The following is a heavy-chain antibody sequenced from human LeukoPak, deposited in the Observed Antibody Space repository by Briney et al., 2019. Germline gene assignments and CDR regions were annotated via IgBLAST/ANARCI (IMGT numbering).Heavy chain of an antibody. D-gene: IGHD3-10*01. V-gene: IGHV3-23*01. Sequence: GGSLRLSCAASGFTFSSYAMSWVRQTPGRGLEWVSAVSGGGDSTYYRDSAKGRFTISRDNARHSLHLHMSSLRAHDTAVYYCARGKRRFDYWGQGTLVTVSS. CDR3: ARGKRRFDY. J-gene: IGHJ4*02. CDR2: VSGGGDST. CDR1: GFTFSSYA.